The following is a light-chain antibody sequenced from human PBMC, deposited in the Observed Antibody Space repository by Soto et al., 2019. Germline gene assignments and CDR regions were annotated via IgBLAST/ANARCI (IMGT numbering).Light chain of an antibody. CDR1: QSISSW. CDR3: QQSYT. J-gene: IGKJ2*01. Sequence: DIQMTQSPSTLSASVGDRLTITCRASQSISSWLAWYQQKPGKAPKLLIYKASSLESGVPSRFSGSGSGTEFTLTISSLQPDDFATYYCQQSYTFGQGTKLEIK. V-gene: IGKV1-5*03. CDR2: KAS.